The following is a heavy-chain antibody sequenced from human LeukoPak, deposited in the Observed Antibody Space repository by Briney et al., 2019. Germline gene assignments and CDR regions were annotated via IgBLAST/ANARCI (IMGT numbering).Heavy chain of an antibody. CDR2: ISYSGST. CDR1: GGSISSYY. D-gene: IGHD6-19*01. V-gene: IGHV4-59*08. Sequence: SETLSLTCTVSGGSISSYYWSWIRQPPGKGLEWIGYISYSGSTNYNPSLKSRVTMSVDRSRNQFSLKLNSVTVADTAVYYCARHIDNGWYAYWGQGTLVTVSS. J-gene: IGHJ4*02. CDR3: ARHIDNGWYAY.